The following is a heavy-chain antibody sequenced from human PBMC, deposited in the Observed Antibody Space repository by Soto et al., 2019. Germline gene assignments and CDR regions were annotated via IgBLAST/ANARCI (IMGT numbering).Heavy chain of an antibody. J-gene: IGHJ4*02. V-gene: IGHV4-39*01. D-gene: IGHD3-10*01. Sequence: SETLSLTCTVSGGSISSSSYYWGWIRQPPGKGLEWIGSIYYSGSTYYNPSLKSRVTISVDTSKNQFSLKLSSVTAADTAVYYCATWGAGLITMVRSDYWGQGTLVTVS. CDR2: IYYSGST. CDR1: GGSISSSSYY. CDR3: ATWGAGLITMVRSDY.